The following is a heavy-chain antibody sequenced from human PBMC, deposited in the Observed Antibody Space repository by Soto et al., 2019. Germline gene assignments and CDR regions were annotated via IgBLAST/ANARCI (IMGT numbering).Heavy chain of an antibody. CDR2: ISYDGSNK. CDR3: ASILIVVVPAAIGGDFDY. D-gene: IGHD2-2*01. J-gene: IGHJ4*02. V-gene: IGHV3-30-3*01. Sequence: GGSLRLSCAASGFTFSSYAMHWVRQAPGKGLEWVAVISYDGSNKYYADSVKGRFTISRDNSKNTLYLQMNSLRAEDTAVYYCASILIVVVPAAIGGDFDYWGQGTLVTVSS. CDR1: GFTFSSYA.